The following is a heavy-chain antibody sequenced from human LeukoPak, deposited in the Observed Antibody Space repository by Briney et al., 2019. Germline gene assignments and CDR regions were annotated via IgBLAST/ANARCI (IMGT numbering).Heavy chain of an antibody. CDR2: ISSSSSYI. CDR3: ARDMVITG. CDR1: GFTFSTYG. D-gene: IGHD3-22*01. J-gene: IGHJ4*02. Sequence: GGSLRLSCAASGFTFSTYGMNGVAKAPGRGLEWVSSISSSSSYIYYADSVKGRFTISRDNAKNSLYLQMNSLRAEDTAVYYCARDMVITGWGQGTLVTVSS. V-gene: IGHV3-21*01.